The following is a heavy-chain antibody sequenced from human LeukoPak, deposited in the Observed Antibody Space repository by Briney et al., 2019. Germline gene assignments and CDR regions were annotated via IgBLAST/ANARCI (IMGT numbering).Heavy chain of an antibody. Sequence: SETLSLTCTVSGGSISSGGYYWSWIRQHPGKGLEWIGYIYYSGSTYYNPSLKSRVTISVDTSKNQFSLKLSSVTAADTAVYYCARDVLAIVGATNGAFDIWGQGTLVTVSS. J-gene: IGHJ4*02. V-gene: IGHV4-31*03. CDR1: GGSISSGGYY. CDR2: IYYSGST. D-gene: IGHD1-26*01. CDR3: ARDVLAIVGATNGAFDI.